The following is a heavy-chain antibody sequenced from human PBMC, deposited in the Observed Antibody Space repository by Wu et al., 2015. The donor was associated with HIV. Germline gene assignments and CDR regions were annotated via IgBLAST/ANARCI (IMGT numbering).Heavy chain of an antibody. CDR1: GYTFTTYT. J-gene: IGHJ6*02. CDR3: AAYYYGSGSYYPAYYGMDV. V-gene: IGHV1-46*01. Sequence: QLKQSGAEVRKPGASVNISCKASGYTFTTYTLHWVRQAPGQGLEWMGIINPSDGTTSYAQSFQGRLTLTSDTSTSTVYMELSSLRSEDTAVYYCAAYYYGSGSYYPAYYGMDVWGQGTTVTVSS. CDR2: INPSDGTT. D-gene: IGHD3-10*01.